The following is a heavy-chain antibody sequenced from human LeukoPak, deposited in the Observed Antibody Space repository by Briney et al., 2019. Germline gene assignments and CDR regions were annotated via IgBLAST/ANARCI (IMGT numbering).Heavy chain of an antibody. Sequence: GGSLRLSCAASGFTFSDYYMSWIRQAPGKGLEWVSYISSSGSTIYYADSVKGRFTISRDSAKNSLYLQMNSLRAEDTAVYYCASANYGTYYYYYYMDVWGKGTTVTVSS. CDR2: ISSSGSTI. V-gene: IGHV3-11*04. CDR3: ASANYGTYYYYYYMDV. D-gene: IGHD3-16*01. CDR1: GFTFSDYY. J-gene: IGHJ6*03.